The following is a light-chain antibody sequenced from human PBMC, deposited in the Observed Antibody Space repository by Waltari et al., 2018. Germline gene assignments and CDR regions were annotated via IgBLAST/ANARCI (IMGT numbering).Light chain of an antibody. CDR1: YIGSKS. V-gene: IGLV3-21*02. Sequence: SYVLTQAPSASVAPGQTARITCEGNYIGSKSVHWYQQRPGQAPGLVVYDDKDRPSGIPERFSGSNCGNTATLTISRVEAGDEGDYFCQVWESESDHYSFASGTKVTVL. CDR3: QVWESESDHYS. J-gene: IGLJ1*01. CDR2: DDK.